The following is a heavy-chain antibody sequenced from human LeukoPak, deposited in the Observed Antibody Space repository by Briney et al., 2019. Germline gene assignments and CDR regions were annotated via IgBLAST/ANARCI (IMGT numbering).Heavy chain of an antibody. CDR1: GGSISSGDYY. Sequence: SQTLSLTCTVSGGSISSGDYYWSWIRQPPGKALEWIGYIFYSGNTYYNPSLKSRLTISVDTSKNQFSLKLSSVTAADTAVYYCARGEGYGEPDYWGQGTLVTVSS. V-gene: IGHV4-30-4*08. D-gene: IGHD4-17*01. CDR3: ARGEGYGEPDY. CDR2: IFYSGNT. J-gene: IGHJ4*02.